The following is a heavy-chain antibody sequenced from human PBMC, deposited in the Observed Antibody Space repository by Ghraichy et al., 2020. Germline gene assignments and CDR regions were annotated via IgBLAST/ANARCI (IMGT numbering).Heavy chain of an antibody. CDR3: AGDKYNWYHPTDPTQYGMDV. V-gene: IGHV4-34*12. Sequence: SETLSLTCVVYGVSFSDYYWTWILQPPGRGLEWIGESIHYGTTTSNPSLKDRLTISVDTSKKHFSLTLTSVTVADTAVYYYAGDKYNWYHPTDPTQYGMDVCGQLTTVTFSS. D-gene: IGHD5-24*01. CDR2: SIHYGTT. J-gene: IGHJ6*02. CDR1: GVSFSDYY.